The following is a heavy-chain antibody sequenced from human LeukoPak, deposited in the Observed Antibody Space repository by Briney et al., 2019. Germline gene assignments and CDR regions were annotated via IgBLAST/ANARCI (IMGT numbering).Heavy chain of an antibody. J-gene: IGHJ6*03. V-gene: IGHV4-59*01. CDR3: TRGSIAYYYMDV. Sequence: SETLSLTWTVSGGSISSYYWSCIRQPPGKGLEWIGNIYYSGSTNYNPSLKSRVTISVDTSKNQFSLKLSSVTAADTAVYYCTRGSIAYYYMDVWGKGTTVTISS. CDR1: GGSISSYY. CDR2: IYYSGST. D-gene: IGHD3-22*01.